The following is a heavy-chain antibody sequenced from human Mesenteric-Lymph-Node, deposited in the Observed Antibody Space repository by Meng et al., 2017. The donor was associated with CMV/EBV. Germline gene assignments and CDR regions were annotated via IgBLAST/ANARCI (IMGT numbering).Heavy chain of an antibody. J-gene: IGHJ4*02. V-gene: IGHV4-59*12. D-gene: IGHD2-8*01. CDR2: IYYSGST. Sequence: SETLSLTCTVSGGSIGTYYWTWIRQPPGKTLEWIGYIYYSGSTNYNPSLESRVTMSVDTSKNQFSLKLSSVTAADTAVYYCARAIVLMVYADYWGQGTLVTVSS. CDR1: GGSIGTYY. CDR3: ARAIVLMVYADY.